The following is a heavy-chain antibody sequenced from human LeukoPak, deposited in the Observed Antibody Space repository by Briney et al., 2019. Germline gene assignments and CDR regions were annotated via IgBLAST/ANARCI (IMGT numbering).Heavy chain of an antibody. CDR3: ARHSLYNWNDADAFDI. D-gene: IGHD1-20*01. CDR1: GGSTSSYY. V-gene: IGHV4-59*08. Sequence: PSETLSLTCTVSGGSTSSYYWSWIRQPPGKGLEWIGYIYYSGSTNYNPSLKSRVTISVDTSRNQFSLKLSSVTAADTAVYYCARHSLYNWNDADAFDIWGQGTMVTVSS. J-gene: IGHJ3*02. CDR2: IYYSGST.